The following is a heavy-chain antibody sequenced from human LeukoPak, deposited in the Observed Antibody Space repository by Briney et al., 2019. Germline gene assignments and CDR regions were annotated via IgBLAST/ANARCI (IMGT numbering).Heavy chain of an antibody. CDR1: GFTFSGHA. CDR2: ISSSGSII. V-gene: IGHV3-48*04. CDR3: AREGTYSTSWDHYFDY. Sequence: GGSLRLSCAASGFTFSGHAMSWVRQAPGKGLEWVSYISSSGSIIYYADSVKGRFTISRDNAKNSLFLQMNSLRAEDTAVYYCAREGTYSTSWDHYFDYWGQGTLVTVSS. D-gene: IGHD6-13*01. J-gene: IGHJ4*02.